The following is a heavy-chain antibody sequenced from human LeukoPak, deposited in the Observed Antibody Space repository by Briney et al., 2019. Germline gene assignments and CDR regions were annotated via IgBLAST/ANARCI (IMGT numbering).Heavy chain of an antibody. J-gene: IGHJ4*02. Sequence: SETLSLTCTVSGGSISSYYWSWIRQPAGKALEWIGRIYSSGNTNYNPSLESRVTMSADTSKNQFSLNLSSVTAADTAGYFCVRVGGWEPKLHGVTFDYLGQGTLVTVSS. V-gene: IGHV4-4*07. D-gene: IGHD1-26*01. CDR2: IYSSGNT. CDR3: VRVGGWEPKLHGVTFDY. CDR1: GGSISSYY.